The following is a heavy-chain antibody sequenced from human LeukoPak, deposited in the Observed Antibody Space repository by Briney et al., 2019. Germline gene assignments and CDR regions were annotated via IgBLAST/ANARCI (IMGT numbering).Heavy chain of an antibody. CDR2: IYYSGST. V-gene: IGHV4-39*01. Sequence: SETLSLTCTVSGGSISSSSYYWGWIRQPPGKGLEWVGSIYYSGSTYYNPSLKSRVTISVDTSKNQFSLKLSSATAADTAVYYCASAHYYDSSGYSLGDAFDIWGQGTMVTVSS. D-gene: IGHD3-22*01. CDR3: ASAHYYDSSGYSLGDAFDI. J-gene: IGHJ3*02. CDR1: GGSISSSSYY.